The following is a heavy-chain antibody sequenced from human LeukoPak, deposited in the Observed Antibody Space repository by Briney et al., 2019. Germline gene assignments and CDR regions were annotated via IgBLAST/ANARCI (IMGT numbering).Heavy chain of an antibody. J-gene: IGHJ6*03. D-gene: IGHD4-11*01. CDR3: ARTVTVTTWHYYYYYMDV. CDR1: GFTFGDYA. Sequence: GSLRLSCTASGFTFGDYAMSWIRQPPGKGLEWIGEMNHSGSTNYNPSLKSRVTISVDTSKNQFSLKLSSVTAADTAVYYCARTVTVTTWHYYYYYMDVWGKGTTVTVSS. CDR2: MNHSGST. V-gene: IGHV4-34*01.